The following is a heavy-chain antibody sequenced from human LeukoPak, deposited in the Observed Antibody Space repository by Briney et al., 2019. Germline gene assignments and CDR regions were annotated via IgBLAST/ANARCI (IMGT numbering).Heavy chain of an antibody. J-gene: IGHJ4*02. Sequence: PGRSLRLSCVASGFTFSAYAMNWVRLAPGKGLEWVSTFKTNSGQVYYAESVRGRFTISRDNSKNTVYLQMSSLRAEDTALYYCARSIPDYTRFDYWGQGALVTVSP. CDR2: FKTNSGQV. V-gene: IGHV3-23*01. D-gene: IGHD2-2*02. CDR3: ARSIPDYTRFDY. CDR1: GFTFSAYA.